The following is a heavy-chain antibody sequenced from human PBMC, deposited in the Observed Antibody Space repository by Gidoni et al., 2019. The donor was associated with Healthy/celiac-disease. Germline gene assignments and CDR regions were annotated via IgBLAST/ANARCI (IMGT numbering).Heavy chain of an antibody. D-gene: IGHD2-15*01. Sequence: QVQLVQCGAEVKKPGASVTVSCKASGYTFTSYYMHWVRQAPGQGLEWMGIINPSGGITSYAQKFQGRVTMTSDTSTSTVYMELSSLRSEDTAVYYCALPYRGEVVAFDIWGQGTMVTVSS. CDR2: INPSGGIT. J-gene: IGHJ3*02. CDR3: ALPYRGEVVAFDI. CDR1: GYTFTSYY. V-gene: IGHV1-46*01.